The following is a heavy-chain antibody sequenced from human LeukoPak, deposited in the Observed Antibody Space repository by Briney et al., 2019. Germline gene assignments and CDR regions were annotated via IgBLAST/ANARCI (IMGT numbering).Heavy chain of an antibody. J-gene: IGHJ4*02. Sequence: PGGSLRLSCEASGFTFSTFAMIWVRQPPGKGLEWVSSISPSGGEIHYADSVRGRFTISRDNSKSTLSLQMNSLRAEDTAVYYCARDLSGIAGYTYGRGIDYWGQGTLVTVSS. V-gene: IGHV3-23*01. CDR3: ARDLSGIAGYTYGRGIDY. CDR1: GFTFSTFA. CDR2: ISPSGGEI. D-gene: IGHD5-18*01.